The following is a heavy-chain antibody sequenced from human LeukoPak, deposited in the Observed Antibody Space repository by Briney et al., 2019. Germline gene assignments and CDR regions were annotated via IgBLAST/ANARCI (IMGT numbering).Heavy chain of an antibody. CDR2: INSDGSST. V-gene: IGHV3-74*01. CDR3: ARAEGDFWSGYYSLDY. J-gene: IGHJ4*02. CDR1: GFTFSSYW. D-gene: IGHD3-3*01. Sequence: GGSLRLSCAASGFTFSSYWMHWVRRAPGKGLVWVSRINSDGSSTTYADSVKGRFTISRDNAKNTLYLQMNSLRAEDTAVYYCARAEGDFWSGYYSLDYWGQGTLVTVSS.